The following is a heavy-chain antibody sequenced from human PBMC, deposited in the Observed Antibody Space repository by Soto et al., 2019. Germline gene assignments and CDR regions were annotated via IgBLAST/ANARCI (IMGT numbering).Heavy chain of an antibody. CDR2: ISSGGST. CDR3: AKDSILEWPAWFDP. Sequence: GGSLRLSCAASGFTFSDYYMSWIRQAPGKGLEWVSYISSGGSTYYADSVKGRFTISRDNSKNTLYLQMNSLRAEDTAVYYCAKDSILEWPAWFDPWGQGTLVTVSS. V-gene: IGHV3-11*01. D-gene: IGHD3-3*01. J-gene: IGHJ5*02. CDR1: GFTFSDYY.